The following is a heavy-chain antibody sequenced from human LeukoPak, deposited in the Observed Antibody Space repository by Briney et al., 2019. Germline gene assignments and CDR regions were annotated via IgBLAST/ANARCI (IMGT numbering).Heavy chain of an antibody. CDR1: GFTFSSYD. V-gene: IGHV3-30*02. Sequence: GGSLRLSCAASGFTFSSYDIHWVRQAPGKGLEWVAFIRYDGSDKYYADSVKGRFTISRDNSKNTLFLQMNSLRAEDTAVYFCARDVGGGDTFDYWGQGTLVTVSS. D-gene: IGHD2-21*02. CDR3: ARDVGGGDTFDY. J-gene: IGHJ4*02. CDR2: IRYDGSDK.